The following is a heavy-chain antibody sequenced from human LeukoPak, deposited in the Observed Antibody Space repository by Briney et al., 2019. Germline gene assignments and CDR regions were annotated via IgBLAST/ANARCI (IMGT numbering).Heavy chain of an antibody. Sequence: PGGSLRLSCAASGFTFSSYEMNWVRQAPGKGLEWVSSISSSSSYIYYADSVKGRFTISRDNAKNSLYLQMNSLRAEDTAVYYCARSFGRDGGDYWGQGTLVTVSS. CDR3: ARSFGRDGGDY. J-gene: IGHJ4*02. D-gene: IGHD2/OR15-2a*01. CDR1: GFTFSSYE. V-gene: IGHV3-21*01. CDR2: ISSSSSYI.